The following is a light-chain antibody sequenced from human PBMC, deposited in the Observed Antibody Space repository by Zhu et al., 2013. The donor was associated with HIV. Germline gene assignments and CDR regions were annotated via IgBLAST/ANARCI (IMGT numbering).Light chain of an antibody. J-gene: IGLJ3*02. CDR2: DKN. CDR1: SLRRYY. V-gene: IGLV3-19*01. CDR3: TSYTDSSTWV. Sequence: SELTQGPAVSVALGQTVRITCQGDSLRRYYASWYQQKAGQAPILVIYDKNYRPSGIPDRFSGSSSGNTASLTITGAQAEDEADYYCTSYTDSSTWVFGGGTKLTVL.